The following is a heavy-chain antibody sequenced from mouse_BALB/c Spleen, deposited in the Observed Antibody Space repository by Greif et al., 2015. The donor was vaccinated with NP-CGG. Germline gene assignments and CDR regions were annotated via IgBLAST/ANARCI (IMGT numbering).Heavy chain of an antibody. D-gene: IGHD2-1*01. CDR2: ILPGSGST. CDR1: GYTFSSYW. Sequence: VQLQQSGAELMKPGASVKISCKATGYTFSSYWIEWVKQRPGHGLEWIGEILPGSGSTNYNEKFKGKATFTADTSSNTAYMQLSSLTSEDSAVYYCARFGNCFAYWGQGTQVTVSA. J-gene: IGHJ3*01. CDR3: ARFGNCFAY. V-gene: IGHV1-9*01.